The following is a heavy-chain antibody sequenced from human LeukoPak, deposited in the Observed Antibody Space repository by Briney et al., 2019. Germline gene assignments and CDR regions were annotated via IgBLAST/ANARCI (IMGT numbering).Heavy chain of an antibody. CDR3: ARAYSSSWYNLDY. D-gene: IGHD6-13*01. V-gene: IGHV3-66*01. CDR1: GLTVSSNY. J-gene: IGHJ4*02. CDR2: FYSGGST. Sequence: GGSLRLSCAASGLTVSSNYMTWVRQAPGKGLEWVSVFYSGGSTYYADSVKGRFTISRDNSKNTLFLQMNSLRAEDTAMYYCARAYSSSWYNLDYWGQGTLVTVSS.